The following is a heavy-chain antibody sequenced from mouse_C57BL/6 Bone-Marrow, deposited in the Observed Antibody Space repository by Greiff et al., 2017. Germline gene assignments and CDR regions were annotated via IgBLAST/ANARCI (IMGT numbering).Heavy chain of an antibody. D-gene: IGHD2-3*01. J-gene: IGHJ4*01. CDR1: GYTFTSYW. Sequence: QVQLQQPGTELVKPGASVTLSCKASGYTFTSYWMHWVKQRPGQGLEWIGNINPSNGGTKYNEKFQNKAQLTVDKSSSTAYMQLSSLTSEDSAVYYCARGYDGYPYYAMDYWGQGTSVTVSS. CDR2: INPSNGGT. CDR3: ARGYDGYPYYAMDY. V-gene: IGHV1-53*01.